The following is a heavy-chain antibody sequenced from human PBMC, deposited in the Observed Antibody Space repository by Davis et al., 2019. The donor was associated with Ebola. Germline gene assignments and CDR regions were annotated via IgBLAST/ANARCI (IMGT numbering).Heavy chain of an antibody. CDR3: ARGRFLEWVTRYYYYGMDV. V-gene: IGHV4-59*01. CDR1: GCSISSYY. CDR2: IYYSGST. Sequence: SETLSLTCTVSGCSISSYYWSWIRQPPGKGLEWIGYIYYSGSTNYNPSLKSRVTISVDTSKNQFSLKLSSVTAADTAVYYCARGRFLEWVTRYYYYGMDVWGQGTTVTVSS. D-gene: IGHD3-3*01. J-gene: IGHJ6*02.